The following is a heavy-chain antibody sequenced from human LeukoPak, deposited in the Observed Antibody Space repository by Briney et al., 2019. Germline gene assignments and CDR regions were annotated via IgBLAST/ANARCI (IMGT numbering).Heavy chain of an antibody. CDR2: ISGSGGST. D-gene: IGHD2-21*02. CDR3: AKAAAYCGGDCYSEDY. V-gene: IGHV3-23*01. Sequence: PGGSLRLSCAASGFTFSSYAMSWVRQAPGKGLEWVSAISGSGGSTYYADSVKGRFTISRDNSKNTLYLQMNSLRAEDTAVYYCAKAAAYCGGDCYSEDYWGQGTLVTVSS. J-gene: IGHJ4*02. CDR1: GFTFSSYA.